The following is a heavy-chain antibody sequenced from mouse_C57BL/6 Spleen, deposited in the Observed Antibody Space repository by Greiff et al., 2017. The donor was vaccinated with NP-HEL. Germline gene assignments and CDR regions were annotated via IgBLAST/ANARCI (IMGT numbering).Heavy chain of an antibody. V-gene: IGHV1-19*01. CDR3: ERGRSTVVGAMDY. CDR1: GYTFTDYY. J-gene: IGHJ4*01. D-gene: IGHD1-1*01. Sequence: EVQLQQSGPVLVKPGASVKMSCKASGYTFTDYYMNWVKQSHGKSLEWIGVINPYNGGTSYNQKFKGKATLTVDKSSSTAYLELNSLTSEDSAVYYCERGRSTVVGAMDYWGQGTSVNVSS. CDR2: INPYNGGT.